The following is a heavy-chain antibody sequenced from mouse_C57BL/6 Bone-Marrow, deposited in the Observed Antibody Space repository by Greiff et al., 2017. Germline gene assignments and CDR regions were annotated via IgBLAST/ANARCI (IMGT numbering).Heavy chain of an antibody. CDR3: ARWTPHYYGSRGDWYFDV. V-gene: IGHV1-39*01. J-gene: IGHJ1*03. D-gene: IGHD1-1*01. Sequence: VQLKESGPELVKPGASVKISCKASGYSFTDYNMNWVKQSNGKSLEWIGVINPNYGTTSYNQKFKGKATLTVDQSSSTAYMQLNSLTSEDSAVXYCARWTPHYYGSRGDWYFDVWGTGTTVTVSS. CDR2: INPNYGTT. CDR1: GYSFTDYN.